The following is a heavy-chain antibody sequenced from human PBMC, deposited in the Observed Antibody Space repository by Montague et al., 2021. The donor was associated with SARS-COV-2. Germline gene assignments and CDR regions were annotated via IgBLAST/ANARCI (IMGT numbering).Heavy chain of an antibody. CDR3: ARDDIVLQGVTRGMDV. V-gene: IGHV4-39*07. D-gene: IGHD3-10*01. CDR2: MYYSGST. CDR1: DGSISSSNYY. J-gene: IGHJ6*02. Sequence: SETLSLTCTVSDGSISSSNYYWGWIRQPPGKGLEWIGNMYYSGSTYYNPSLKSRVTISIDTSKNQFSLKLSSVTAADTAVYYCARDDIVLQGVTRGMDVWGQGTMVTVSS.